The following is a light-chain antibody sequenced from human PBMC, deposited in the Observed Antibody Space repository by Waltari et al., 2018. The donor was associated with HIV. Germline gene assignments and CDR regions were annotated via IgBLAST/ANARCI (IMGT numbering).Light chain of an antibody. CDR1: QNILHKSNDWGY. CDR3: QQYYSTPRT. CDR2: GAS. V-gene: IGKV4-1*01. Sequence: IVMTQSPDSLAASPGERVTINCESSQNILHKSNDWGYLAWYQEKPGQPPKLLIRGASARESGVPDRFSGGGSGTYVTLSISNLQAEDVAVYYCQQYYSTPRTFGQGTKVELK. J-gene: IGKJ1*01.